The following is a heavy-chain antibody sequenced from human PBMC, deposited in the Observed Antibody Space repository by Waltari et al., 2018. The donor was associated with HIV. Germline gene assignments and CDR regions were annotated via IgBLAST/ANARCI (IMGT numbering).Heavy chain of an antibody. CDR2: MFYTGSS. CDR3: ARDWDVTTACMDV. CDR1: GASMRSSSYF. J-gene: IGHJ6*02. D-gene: IGHD1-26*01. V-gene: IGHV4-39*07. Sequence: QVKLQESGPGLVKPSETLSLTCVVSGASMRSSSYFWGWISQAPGKGLEWIGSMFYTGSSYYNPSLKSRVNISIDTLNNQFSLKMTSVTAADTAVYYCARDWDVTTACMDVWGQGTTVTVSS.